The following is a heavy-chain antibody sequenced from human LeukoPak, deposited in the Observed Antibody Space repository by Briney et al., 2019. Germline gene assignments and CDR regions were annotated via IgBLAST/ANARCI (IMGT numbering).Heavy chain of an antibody. D-gene: IGHD4-17*01. J-gene: IGHJ4*02. CDR3: GKDRPYDYDDSTASFDY. V-gene: IGHV3-23*01. CDR2: VSGGGDTT. Sequence: PGGSLRLSCAASGXTFSRYAMSWVRQAPGKGLEWVSTVSGGGDTTYYADSVKGRFTISRDNSRNTLYLQMNSLRAEDTAVYYCGKDRPYDYDDSTASFDYWGQGTLVTVAS. CDR1: GXTFSRYA.